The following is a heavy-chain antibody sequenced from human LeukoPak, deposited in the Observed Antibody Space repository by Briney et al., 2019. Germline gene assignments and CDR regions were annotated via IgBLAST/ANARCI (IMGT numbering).Heavy chain of an antibody. J-gene: IGHJ4*02. V-gene: IGHV3-30*04. CDR2: ISYDGSNK. Sequence: GRSLRLSCAASGFTFSSYALHGVRQPPGKGLGGVAGISYDGSNKYYEDSLKGRFTISRDNSKNPLSLQMTSLRAEDTAVYYCARGRQYYFDNWGQGTLVTVSS. CDR3: ARGRQYYFDN. CDR1: GFTFSSYA.